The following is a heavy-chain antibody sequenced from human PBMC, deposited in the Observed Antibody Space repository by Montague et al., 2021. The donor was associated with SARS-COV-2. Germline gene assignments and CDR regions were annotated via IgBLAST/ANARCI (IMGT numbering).Heavy chain of an antibody. J-gene: IGHJ4*02. V-gene: IGHV3-74*01. D-gene: IGHD6-19*01. CDR2: INRDGSST. CDR1: GFTFNNYW. Sequence: SLSLSCAASGFTFNNYWMHWVRQVPIKGLLWVSRINRDGSSTTYADSVKGRFTISRDNAKNTLYLQVNSLRDDDTAVYYCAREAYNSGDFDFWGQGTLVTVSS. CDR3: AREAYNSGDFDF.